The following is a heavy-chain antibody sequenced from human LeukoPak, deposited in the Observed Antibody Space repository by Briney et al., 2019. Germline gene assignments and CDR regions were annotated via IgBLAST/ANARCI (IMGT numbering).Heavy chain of an antibody. J-gene: IGHJ4*02. CDR3: AGDYYGSGSYYKHYFDY. V-gene: IGHV1-69*04. CDR2: IIPILGIA. CDR1: GGTFSSYA. D-gene: IGHD3-10*01. Sequence: GSSMKVSCKASGGTFSSYAISWVRQAPGQGLEWMGRIIPILGIANYAQKFQGRVTITADKSTSTAYMELSSLRSEDTAVYYCAGDYYGSGSYYKHYFDYWGQGTLVTVSS.